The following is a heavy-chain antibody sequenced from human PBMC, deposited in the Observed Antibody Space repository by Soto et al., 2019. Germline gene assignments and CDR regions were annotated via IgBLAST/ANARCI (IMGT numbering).Heavy chain of an antibody. CDR3: ARDLRYDSSGYEGYYYYGMDV. D-gene: IGHD3-22*01. J-gene: IGHJ6*02. CDR1: GGSICSCY. CDR2: IYYSGST. Sequence: SLTCSVGGGSICSCYWNWIRKPPGKGLEWIGYIYYSGSTNYNPSLKGRVTISVDTSKNQFSLKLSSVTAADTAVHYCARDLRYDSSGYEGYYYYGMDVWGQGTTVTVSS. V-gene: IGHV4-59*12.